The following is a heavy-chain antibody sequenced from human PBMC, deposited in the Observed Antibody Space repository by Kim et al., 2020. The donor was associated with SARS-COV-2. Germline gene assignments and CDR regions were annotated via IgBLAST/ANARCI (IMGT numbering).Heavy chain of an antibody. Sequence: GESLKISCQGSGYTFTTQWIVWVRQMPGKGLEWMGLIHPGDSDTRFSPSFQGQVTISADASIITAYLQFNSLKASDTATYYCARLRATALDYWGQGTLVT. V-gene: IGHV5-51*01. J-gene: IGHJ4*02. D-gene: IGHD2-15*01. CDR3: ARLRATALDY. CDR1: GYTFTTQW. CDR2: IHPGDSDT.